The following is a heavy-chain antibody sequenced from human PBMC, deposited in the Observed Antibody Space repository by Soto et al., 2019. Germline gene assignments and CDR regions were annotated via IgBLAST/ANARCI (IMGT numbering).Heavy chain of an antibody. Sequence: QVQLVESGGDVVQPGRSLRLSCAVSGFSFSSYGMHWVRQAPGKGLEWVAVISYDGSDKYYADSVKGRFTISRDNSKNTLYLQVNSLTNEDTAVYYCAAGRWFMDYWGQGTLVTVSS. J-gene: IGHJ4*02. D-gene: IGHD2-8*01. V-gene: IGHV3-30*03. CDR3: AAGRWFMDY. CDR1: GFSFSSYG. CDR2: ISYDGSDK.